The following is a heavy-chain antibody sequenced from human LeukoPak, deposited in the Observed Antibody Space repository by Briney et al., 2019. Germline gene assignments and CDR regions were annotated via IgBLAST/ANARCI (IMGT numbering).Heavy chain of an antibody. Sequence: PGGSVPLPHLRSGDRFLSQTLLGVRQAAGKGLEWISCIGYSGRPLYYAHVVKGRFGLSRDDAKTSLYPHMNSLSAGDTAFYYWSTEYDFRARFDAWSQGILVTVSS. D-gene: IGHD4-11*01. CDR1: GDRFLSQT. J-gene: IGHJ4*02. V-gene: IGHV3-48*01. CDR3: STEYDFRARFDA. CDR2: IGYSGRPL.